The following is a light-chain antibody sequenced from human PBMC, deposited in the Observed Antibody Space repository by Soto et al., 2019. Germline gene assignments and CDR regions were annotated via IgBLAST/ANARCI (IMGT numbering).Light chain of an antibody. CDR2: EVS. Sequence: QSALTPLAPVSRSPGQSIIISCAGTSSDVGGYNYVSWYQHHPGKAPKLMIYEVSSRPLGLSNRFSGSKSGNTASLTISGLQAEYDGDYYCTSDTTSSTNVFASGTEATAL. CDR1: SSDVGGYNY. V-gene: IGLV2-14*01. J-gene: IGLJ1*01. CDR3: TSDTTSSTNV.